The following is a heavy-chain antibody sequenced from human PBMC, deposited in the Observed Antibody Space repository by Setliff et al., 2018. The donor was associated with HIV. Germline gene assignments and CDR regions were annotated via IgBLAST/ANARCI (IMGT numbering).Heavy chain of an antibody. CDR1: GFSLSTSGMC. J-gene: IGHJ4*02. CDR2: IDWDDDK. CDR3: AHSISGYFDY. D-gene: IGHD3-22*01. V-gene: IGHV2-70*11. Sequence: SGPTLVNPTQTLTLTCTFSGFSLSTSGMCVSWIRQPPGKALEWLARIDWDDDKYYSTSLTTRLTISKDTSKNQVVLTMTNMDPEDTATYYCAHSISGYFDYWGQGTLVTVSS.